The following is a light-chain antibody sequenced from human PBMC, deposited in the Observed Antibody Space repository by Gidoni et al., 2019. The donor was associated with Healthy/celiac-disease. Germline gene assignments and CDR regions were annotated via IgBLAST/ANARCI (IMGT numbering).Light chain of an antibody. J-gene: IGKJ1*01. Sequence: IVLTQSPGTLSLSPGERATLSCRASQNVSRSYLAWYQQKPGQAPKLLIYGASSRATGIPDRFSGSGSGTDFTLTISRLEPEDFAVYYCQQYSSSPRTFGQGTKVEIK. CDR3: QQYSSSPRT. V-gene: IGKV3-20*01. CDR1: QNVSRSY. CDR2: GAS.